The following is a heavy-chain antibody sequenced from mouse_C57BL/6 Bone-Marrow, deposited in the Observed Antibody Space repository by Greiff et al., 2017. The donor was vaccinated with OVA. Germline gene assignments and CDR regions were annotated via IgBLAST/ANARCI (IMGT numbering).Heavy chain of an antibody. CDR1: GFTFSSYG. Sequence: VQLKESGGDLVKPGGSLKLSCAASGFTFSSYGMSWVRQTPDKRLEWVATISSGGSYTYYPDSVKGRFTISRDNAKNTLYLQMSSLKSEDTAMYYCARRANWAFDYWGQGTTLTVSS. CDR3: ARRANWAFDY. D-gene: IGHD4-1*01. V-gene: IGHV5-6*01. J-gene: IGHJ2*01. CDR2: ISSGGSYT.